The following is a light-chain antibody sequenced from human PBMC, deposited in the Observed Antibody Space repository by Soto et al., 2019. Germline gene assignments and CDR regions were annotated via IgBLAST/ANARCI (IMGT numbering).Light chain of an antibody. J-gene: IGLJ1*01. CDR2: EVS. CDR3: CSYAGSSPFV. V-gene: IGLV2-23*02. Sequence: QSALTQPASVSGSPGQSITISCTGTSSDGGSYNLVSWYQQHPGKAPKLMIYEVSKRPSGVSNRFSGSKSGNTASLTISGLQAEDEADYYCCSYAGSSPFVFGTGTKLTVL. CDR1: SSDGGSYNL.